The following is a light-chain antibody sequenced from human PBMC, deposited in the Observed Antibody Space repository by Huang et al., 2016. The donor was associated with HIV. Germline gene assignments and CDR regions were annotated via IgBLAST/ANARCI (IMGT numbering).Light chain of an antibody. V-gene: IGKV1-33*01. CDR1: QDISNY. Sequence: DIQLTQSPPSLSVSVGDTVTITCQASQDISNYLNWYQGKPGSAPKFLFYDASNLEAGVPSRFSGSGSGTHFTFTIRTLQPEDIGTYYCQHYGDLPFTFGPGTKVDLK. CDR3: QHYGDLPFT. CDR2: DAS. J-gene: IGKJ3*01.